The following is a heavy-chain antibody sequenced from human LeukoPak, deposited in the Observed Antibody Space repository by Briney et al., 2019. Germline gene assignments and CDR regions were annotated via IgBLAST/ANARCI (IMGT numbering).Heavy chain of an antibody. J-gene: IGHJ4*02. Sequence: PSETLSLTCTVSGGSISSGSYYWSRIRQPAGKGLEWIGRIYTSGSTNYNPSLKSRVTISVDTSKNQFSLKLSSVTAADTAVYYCARGGRDGYNYEGGFDYWGQGTLVTVSS. CDR1: GGSISSGSYY. D-gene: IGHD5-24*01. CDR3: ARGGRDGYNYEGGFDY. V-gene: IGHV4-61*02. CDR2: IYTSGST.